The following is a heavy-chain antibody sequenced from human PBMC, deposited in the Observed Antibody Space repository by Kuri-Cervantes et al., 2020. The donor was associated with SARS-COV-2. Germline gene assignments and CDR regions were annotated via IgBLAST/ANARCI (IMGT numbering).Heavy chain of an antibody. CDR2: INPTSGGT. D-gene: IGHD4-17*01. CDR3: ARDNYGDYDGGYFDY. V-gene: IGHV1-2*04. J-gene: IGHJ4*02. CDR1: GYTFTGYY. Sequence: ASVKVSCKASGYTFTGYYIHWVRQAPGQGLEWMGWINPTSGGTNYAQKFQGWVTMTRDTSTSTAYMELRSLRSDDTAVYYCARDNYGDYDGGYFDYWGQGTLVTVSS.